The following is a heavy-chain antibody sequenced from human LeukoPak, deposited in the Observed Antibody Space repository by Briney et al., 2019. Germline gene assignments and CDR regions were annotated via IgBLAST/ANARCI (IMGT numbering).Heavy chain of an antibody. J-gene: IGHJ6*03. V-gene: IGHV7-4-1*02. D-gene: IGHD5-12*01. CDR2: INTNTGNP. Sequence: ASVKVSCKASGYTFTGYYMHWVRQAPGQGLEWMGWINTNTGNPTYAQGFTGRFVFSLDTSVSTAYLQISSLKAEDTAVYYCARRATSVYYYYYMDVWGKGTTVTVSS. CDR1: GYTFTGYY. CDR3: ARRATSVYYYYYMDV.